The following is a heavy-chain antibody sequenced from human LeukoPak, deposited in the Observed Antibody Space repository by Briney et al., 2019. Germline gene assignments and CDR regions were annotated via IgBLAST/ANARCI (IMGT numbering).Heavy chain of an antibody. V-gene: IGHV3-23*01. D-gene: IGHD3-9*01. CDR2: ISDSGGST. Sequence: GGSLRLSCAASGFSFSSHGMSWVRQAPGKGLEWVSGISDSGGSTFYADSVKGRFTISRDNSKNILYLQMNSLRADDTAVYYCAKVSESNYDILTGYYTPYYFDYWGQGTLVTVSS. J-gene: IGHJ4*02. CDR1: GFSFSSHG. CDR3: AKVSESNYDILTGYYTPYYFDY.